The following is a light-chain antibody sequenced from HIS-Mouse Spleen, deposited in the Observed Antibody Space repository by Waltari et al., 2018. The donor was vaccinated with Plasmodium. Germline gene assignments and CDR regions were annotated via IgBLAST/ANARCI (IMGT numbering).Light chain of an antibody. J-gene: IGKJ3*01. Sequence: EIVMTQSPATLSVSPGERATLSCRASQSVSSKLAWYQQKPGQAPRLLIYGASTRATGIPARFSGSGSGTEFTLTISSLQSEDFAVYYCQQYNNWPFTLGPGTKVDIK. V-gene: IGKV3-15*01. CDR3: QQYNNWPFT. CDR2: GAS. CDR1: QSVSSK.